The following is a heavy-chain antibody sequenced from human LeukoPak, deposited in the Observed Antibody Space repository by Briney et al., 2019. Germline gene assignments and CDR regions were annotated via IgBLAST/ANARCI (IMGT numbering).Heavy chain of an antibody. J-gene: IGHJ6*02. CDR3: ARDLPSGYSYYYYGMDV. Sequence: PSETLSLTCTVSGGSISSGGYYWSWIRQHPGKGLEWIGYIYYSGSTYYNPSLKSRVTISVDTSKNQFSLKLSSVTAADTAVYYCARDLPSGYSYYYYGMDVWGQGTTVTVSS. CDR1: GGSISSGGYY. V-gene: IGHV4-31*03. CDR2: IYYSGST. D-gene: IGHD3-3*01.